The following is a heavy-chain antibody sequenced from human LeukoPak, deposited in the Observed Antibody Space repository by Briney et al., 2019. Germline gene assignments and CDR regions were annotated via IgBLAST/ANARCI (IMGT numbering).Heavy chain of an antibody. CDR1: GFTFSSYS. V-gene: IGHV3-48*01. Sequence: GGSLRLSCAASGFTFSSYSMNWVRQAPGKGLEWVSYISSSSSTIYYADSVKGRFTISRDNAKNSLYLQMNSLRAEDTAVYHCARGKAAHPFDYWGQGTLVTVSS. D-gene: IGHD6-6*01. CDR3: ARGKAAHPFDY. CDR2: ISSSSSTI. J-gene: IGHJ4*02.